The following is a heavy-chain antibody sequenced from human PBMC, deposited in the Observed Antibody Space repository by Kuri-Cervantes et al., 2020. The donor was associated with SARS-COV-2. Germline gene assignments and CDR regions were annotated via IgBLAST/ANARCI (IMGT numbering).Heavy chain of an antibody. CDR3: ARAVTNWFDP. CDR1: GFSLTTAAVG. Sequence: SGPTLVKPTQTLTLTCTFSGFSLTTAAVGVAWIRQPPGKALEWLALIDWDDDKYYSTSLKTRLTISKDTSKNQVVLTMTNMDPVDTATYYCARAVTNWFDPWGQGTLVTVSS. CDR2: IDWDDDK. V-gene: IGHV2-70*01. J-gene: IGHJ5*02. D-gene: IGHD6-19*01.